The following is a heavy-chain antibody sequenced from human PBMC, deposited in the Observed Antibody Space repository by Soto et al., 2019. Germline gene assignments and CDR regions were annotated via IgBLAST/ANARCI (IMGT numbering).Heavy chain of an antibody. D-gene: IGHD5-12*01. CDR1: GFTFSSYG. V-gene: IGHV3-30*18. J-gene: IGHJ6*02. CDR3: AKDRGYDWFYYGMDV. CDR2: ISYDGSNK. Sequence: GGSLRLSCAASGFTFSSYGMHWVRQAPGKGLEWVAVISYDGSNKYYADSVKGRFTISRDNSKNTLYLQMNSLRAEDTAVYYCAKDRGYDWFYYGMDVWGQGTTVTVSS.